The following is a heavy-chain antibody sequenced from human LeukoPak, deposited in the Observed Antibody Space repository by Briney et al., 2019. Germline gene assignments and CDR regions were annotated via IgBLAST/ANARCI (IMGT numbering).Heavy chain of an antibody. J-gene: IGHJ4*02. D-gene: IGHD2-15*01. CDR1: GFTFSDNW. V-gene: IGHV3-74*03. Sequence: PGGSLRLSCAASGFTFSDNWMHWVRQGPGKGLVWVSRINKDGSTTTYADSVKGRFTVSRDNVKNTLDLQMSGLRVEDSAMYYCVRGGSFGSGDHWGQGTLVTVSS. CDR2: INKDGSTT. CDR3: VRGGSFGSGDH.